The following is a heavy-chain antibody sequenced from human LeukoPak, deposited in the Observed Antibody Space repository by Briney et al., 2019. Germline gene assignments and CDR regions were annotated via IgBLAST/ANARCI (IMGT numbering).Heavy chain of an antibody. CDR1: GFPFSSYA. V-gene: IGHV3-9*01. CDR2: ISWNSGSI. CDR3: AKDITGDYGSGSYHDY. J-gene: IGHJ4*02. Sequence: GRSLRLSCAASGFPFSSYAMHWVRQAPGKGLEWVSGISWNSGSIGYADSVKGRFTISRDNAKNSLYLQMNSLRAEDTALYYCAKDITGDYGSGSYHDYWGQGTLVTVSS. D-gene: IGHD3-10*01.